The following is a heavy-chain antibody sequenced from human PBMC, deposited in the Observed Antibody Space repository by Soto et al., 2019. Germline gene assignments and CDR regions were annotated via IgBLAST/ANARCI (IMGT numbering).Heavy chain of an antibody. J-gene: IGHJ5*01. CDR3: AKGRLTVGSDWFDS. D-gene: IGHD1-26*01. CDR2: IDSDGTDT. CDR1: GFTFYTYA. V-gene: IGHV3-23*05. Sequence: HPGGSLRLSCEASGFTFYTYAMIWVRQAPGKGLEWVTAIDSDGTDTYYADFVKGRFTVSRDNSKNTLYLQMRSLTAEDTALYYCAKGRLTVGSDWFDSWGPGTLVTVSS.